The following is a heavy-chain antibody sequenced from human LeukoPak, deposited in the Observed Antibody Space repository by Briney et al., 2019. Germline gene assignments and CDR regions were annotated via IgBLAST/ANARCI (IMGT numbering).Heavy chain of an antibody. CDR1: GFTFSSYS. J-gene: IGHJ4*02. D-gene: IGHD2-15*01. Sequence: GGSLRLSCAASGFTFSSYSMNWVRQAPGKGLEWVSSISSSSSHIYYADSVKGRFTISRDNAKNSLYLQMNSLRAEDTAVYYCARDRTPFYWGQGSLVTVSS. CDR2: ISSSSSHI. V-gene: IGHV3-21*01. CDR3: ARDRTPFY.